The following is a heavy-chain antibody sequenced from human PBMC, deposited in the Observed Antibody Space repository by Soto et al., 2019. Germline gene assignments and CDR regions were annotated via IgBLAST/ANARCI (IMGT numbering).Heavy chain of an antibody. V-gene: IGHV2-26*01. CDR3: ARRHLAVAVSPWFDP. Sequence: QVTLKESGPVLVNPTETLTLRCTVSGLSITDSEMGVSWIRQPPGQPLEWLAHIDSSGEKSYRTFLKSRLAIYKDTFKGQIVLTMTNMEPADTATYYCARRHLAVAVSPWFDPWGQGIPVTVSS. D-gene: IGHD6-19*01. CDR1: GLSITDSEMG. J-gene: IGHJ5*02. CDR2: IDSSGEK.